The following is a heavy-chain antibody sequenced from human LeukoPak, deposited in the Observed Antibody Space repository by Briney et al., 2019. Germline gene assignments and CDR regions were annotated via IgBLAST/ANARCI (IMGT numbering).Heavy chain of an antibody. D-gene: IGHD1-26*01. J-gene: IGHJ4*02. V-gene: IGHV3-23*01. CDR1: GLTVSSSY. CDR3: AKELYTGSYFTSDY. Sequence: GGSLRLSCAASGLTVSSSYMSWVRQAPGKGLEWVSAITGRGDSTFYAGPVKGRFTISRDNSKNTLYLQMNSLRAEDTAVYYCAKELYTGSYFTSDYWGQGSLVSVSS. CDR2: ITGRGDST.